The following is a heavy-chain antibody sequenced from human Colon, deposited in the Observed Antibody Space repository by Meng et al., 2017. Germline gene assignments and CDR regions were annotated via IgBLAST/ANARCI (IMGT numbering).Heavy chain of an antibody. CDR3: ARVNGDFDEAWFDP. CDR2: IYYTGNT. D-gene: IGHD2-21*02. J-gene: IGHJ5*02. CDR1: GASVSSGDYY. V-gene: IGHV4-61*08. Sequence: QGMLQEAGPGPGRPSETLAPTCTGSGASVSSGDYYWSWIRQPPGKGLEWLGYIYYTGNTNYNPSLKNRVTISLDTSNNQFSLKLTSMTAADAAIYYCARVNGDFDEAWFDPWGQGTLVTVSS.